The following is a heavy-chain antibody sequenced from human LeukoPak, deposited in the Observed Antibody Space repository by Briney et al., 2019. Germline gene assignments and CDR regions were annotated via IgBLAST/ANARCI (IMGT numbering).Heavy chain of an antibody. CDR2: IYHNGNT. Sequence: SGTLSLTCAVSGGSISDSNWWNWVRQSPGKGLEWIGEIYHNGNTNYNPSLKSRVTISVDTSKNQFSLKLSSVTAADTAVYYCARVESSRDQVDYWGQGTLVTVSS. CDR3: ARVESSRDQVDY. J-gene: IGHJ4*02. V-gene: IGHV4-4*02. CDR1: GGSISDSNW. D-gene: IGHD6-6*01.